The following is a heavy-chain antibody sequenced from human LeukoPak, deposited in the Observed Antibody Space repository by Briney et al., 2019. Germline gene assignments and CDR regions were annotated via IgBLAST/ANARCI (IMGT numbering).Heavy chain of an antibody. Sequence: PGGSPRLSCAASGFTFSTYDMHWVRQAPGKGLEWVAVISHDGSNKYHADSVKGRFTISRDNFKNTLYLQMNSLRAEDTAMYYCAKYRYCSGGSCYELDFWGQGTLVTVSS. CDR2: ISHDGSNK. V-gene: IGHV3-30*18. CDR3: AKYRYCSGGSCYELDF. J-gene: IGHJ4*02. CDR1: GFTFSTYD. D-gene: IGHD2-15*01.